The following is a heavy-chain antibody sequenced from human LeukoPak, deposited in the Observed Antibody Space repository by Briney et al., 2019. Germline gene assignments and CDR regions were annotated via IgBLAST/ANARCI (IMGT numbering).Heavy chain of an antibody. J-gene: IGHJ1*01. CDR1: GGSISSYY. Sequence: SETLSLTCTVSGGSISSYYWSWIRQPAGKGLEWIGRIYTSGSTNYNPSLKSRVTMSVDTSKNQFSLKLSSVTAVDTAVYYCASAAMKYDILTGYHDEYFQHWGQGTLVTVSS. D-gene: IGHD3-9*01. CDR3: ASAAMKYDILTGYHDEYFQH. V-gene: IGHV4-4*07. CDR2: IYTSGST.